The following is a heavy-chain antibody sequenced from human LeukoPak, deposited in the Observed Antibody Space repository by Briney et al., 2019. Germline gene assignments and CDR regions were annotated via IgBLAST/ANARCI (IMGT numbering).Heavy chain of an antibody. D-gene: IGHD2-15*01. CDR3: ARAGDCSGGSCYSDDY. CDR2: ISSSGSYI. Sequence: GGSLRLSCAASGFTFSSYSMNWVRQAPGKGLEWVSSISSSGSYIYYADSVKGRFTISRDNAKNSLYLQMNSLRAEDTAVYYCARAGDCSGGSCYSDDYWGQGTLVTVSS. J-gene: IGHJ4*02. V-gene: IGHV3-21*01. CDR1: GFTFSSYS.